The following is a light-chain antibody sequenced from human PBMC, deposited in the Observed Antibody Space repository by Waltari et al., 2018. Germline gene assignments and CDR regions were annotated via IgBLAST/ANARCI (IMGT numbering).Light chain of an antibody. Sequence: SYELTQPPSVSVSPGQTASITCSGDKLGDKYASWYQQKPGQSPVLVIYQDTKRPSGIPVRFSCSNSGNTATLTISGAQGMDEADYYCLACDSSTAWVFGGGTKLTVL. V-gene: IGLV3-1*01. CDR3: LACDSSTAWV. CDR2: QDT. J-gene: IGLJ3*02. CDR1: KLGDKY.